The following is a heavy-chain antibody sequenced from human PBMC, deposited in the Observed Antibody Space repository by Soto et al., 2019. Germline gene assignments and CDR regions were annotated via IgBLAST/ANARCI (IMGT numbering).Heavy chain of an antibody. D-gene: IGHD3-3*01. CDR1: GFTFSNAW. CDR2: IKSKTDGGTT. V-gene: IGHV3-15*01. Sequence: EVQLVESGGGLVKPGGSLRLSCAASGFTFSNAWMSWVRQAPGKGLEWVGRIKSKTDGGTTDYAAPVKGRFTISRDDSKNTLYLQMNSLKTEDTAVYYCTTYRTYYDFWIGYHYWYFDLWGRGTLVTVSS. J-gene: IGHJ2*01. CDR3: TTYRTYYDFWIGYHYWYFDL.